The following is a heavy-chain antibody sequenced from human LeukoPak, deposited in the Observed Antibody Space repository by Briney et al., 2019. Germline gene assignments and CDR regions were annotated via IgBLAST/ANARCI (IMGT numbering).Heavy chain of an antibody. CDR2: IWYDGSNT. Sequence: GGSLRLSCAASGFTFRSYGMHWVRQAPGKGLEWVAVIWYDGSNTYYADSVKGRFTISRDNSKNTVYLQMNSLRAEDTAVYYCARDPGTVGAKPYDYWGQGTLVTVSS. D-gene: IGHD1-26*01. V-gene: IGHV3-33*01. CDR1: GFTFRSYG. CDR3: ARDPGTVGAKPYDY. J-gene: IGHJ4*02.